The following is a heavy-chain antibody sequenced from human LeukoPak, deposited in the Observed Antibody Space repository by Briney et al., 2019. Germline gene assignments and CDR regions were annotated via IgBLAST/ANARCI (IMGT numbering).Heavy chain of an antibody. D-gene: IGHD6-6*01. CDR2: INHSGST. J-gene: IGHJ4*02. V-gene: IGHV4-34*01. Sequence: SETLSLTCAVYGGSFSGYYWSWIRQPPGKGLEWIGEINHSGSTNYNPSLKSRVTISGDTSKNQFSLKLSSVTAADTAVYYCARPRIAARSPFDYWGQGTLVTVSS. CDR3: ARPRIAARSPFDY. CDR1: GGSFSGYY.